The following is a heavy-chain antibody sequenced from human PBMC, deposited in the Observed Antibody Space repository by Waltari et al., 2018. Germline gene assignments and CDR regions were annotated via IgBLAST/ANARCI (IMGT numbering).Heavy chain of an antibody. D-gene: IGHD2-21*01. CDR3: ARDAIAIFDD. CDR1: GGSFSGYY. Sequence: QVQLQQWGAGLLKPSETLSLTCAVYGGSFSGYYWSWIRQPPGKGLEWIGEINHSGSNNYNPALKSRVTISVDTSKNQFSLKLSSVTAADTAVYYCARDAIAIFDDWGQGTRVTVSS. V-gene: IGHV4-34*01. J-gene: IGHJ4*02. CDR2: INHSGSN.